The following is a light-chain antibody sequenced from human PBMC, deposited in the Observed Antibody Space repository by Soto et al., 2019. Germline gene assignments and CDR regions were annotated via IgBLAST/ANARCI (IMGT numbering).Light chain of an antibody. V-gene: IGKV1-5*03. CDR1: QTISSW. CDR3: QQSFSTPRT. Sequence: DIQMTQSPSTLSGSVGDRVTITCRASQTISSWLAWYQQKPGKAPKLLIYKASTLKSGVPSRFSGSGSGTEFTLTISSLQPEDFGTYYCQQSFSTPRTFGQGTKVDI. J-gene: IGKJ1*01. CDR2: KAS.